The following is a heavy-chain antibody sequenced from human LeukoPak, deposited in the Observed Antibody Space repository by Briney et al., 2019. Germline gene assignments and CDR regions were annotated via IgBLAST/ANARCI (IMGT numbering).Heavy chain of an antibody. V-gene: IGHV4-39*01. CDR3: ARHLYFYGSGSRYFDF. Sequence: PSETLSLTCTVSGDSISSRNIYWGWIRQAPGKGLEWIGTVYHSGSTYYNPSLETRVIISADTSMNQLSLGLSSVTAADTALYYCARHLYFYGSGSRYFDFWGQGTLVTVSS. J-gene: IGHJ4*02. CDR2: VYHSGST. D-gene: IGHD3-10*01. CDR1: GDSISSRNIY.